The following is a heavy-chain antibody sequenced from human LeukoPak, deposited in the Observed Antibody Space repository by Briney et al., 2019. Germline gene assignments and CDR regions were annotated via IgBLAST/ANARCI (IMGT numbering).Heavy chain of an antibody. CDR1: GFTFDSYG. Sequence: GGSLRLSCAASGFTFDSYGMNWVRQAPGKGLEWVSAISGSGGSTYYADSVKGRFTISRDNSKNTLYLQMNSLRAEDTAVYYCAKEDSSGSLSPRFDYWGQGTLVTVSS. CDR3: AKEDSSGSLSPRFDY. V-gene: IGHV3-23*01. J-gene: IGHJ4*02. D-gene: IGHD3-22*01. CDR2: ISGSGGST.